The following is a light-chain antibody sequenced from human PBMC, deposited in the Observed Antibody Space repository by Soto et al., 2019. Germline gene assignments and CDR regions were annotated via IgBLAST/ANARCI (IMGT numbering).Light chain of an antibody. J-gene: IGLJ2*01. CDR1: TSDVGTYDY. CDR2: DVS. CDR3: SSYSTTTTLTI. V-gene: IGLV2-14*03. Sequence: QSALTQPASVSGSPGQTITIPCTGTTSDVGTYDYVSWYQQHPGKAPRLLIYDVSNRPSGVSNRFSGSKSGNTASLTISGLQAEDEADYFCSSYSTTTTLTIFGGGTKVTVL.